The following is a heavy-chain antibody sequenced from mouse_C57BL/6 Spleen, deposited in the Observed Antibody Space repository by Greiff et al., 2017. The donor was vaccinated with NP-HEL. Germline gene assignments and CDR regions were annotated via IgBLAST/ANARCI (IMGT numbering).Heavy chain of an antibody. CDR3: ARQGGSSSSYAMDY. Sequence: VQLQQPGAELVRPGTSVKLSCKASGYTFTSYWMHWVKQRPGQGLAWIGVIDPSDSYTNYNQKFKGKATLTVDTSSSTAYMQLSSLTSEDSAVYYCARQGGSSSSYAMDYWGQGTSVTVSS. CDR2: IDPSDSYT. J-gene: IGHJ4*01. V-gene: IGHV1-59*01. D-gene: IGHD1-1*01. CDR1: GYTFTSYW.